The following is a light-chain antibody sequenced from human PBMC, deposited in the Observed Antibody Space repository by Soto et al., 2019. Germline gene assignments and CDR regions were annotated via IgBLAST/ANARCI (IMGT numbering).Light chain of an antibody. CDR3: QQYYSTPWT. V-gene: IGKV4-1*01. Sequence: DIVMTQSPDSLAVSLGERATINCKSSQSVLYSSNNKKYLAWYQQKPGQPPKLVIYWASTRESGVPDRFSGSGSGTDFTLTISSLQAEDVAVYYCQQYYSTPWTFGQGTKVEIK. CDR1: QSVLYSSNNKKY. J-gene: IGKJ1*01. CDR2: WAS.